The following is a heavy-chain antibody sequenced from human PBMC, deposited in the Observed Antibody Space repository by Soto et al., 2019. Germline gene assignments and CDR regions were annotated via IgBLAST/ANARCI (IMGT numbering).Heavy chain of an antibody. D-gene: IGHD3-10*01. CDR1: GFTFSSYG. J-gene: IGHJ6*03. Sequence: QVQLVESGGGVVQPGTSLRLSCAASGFTFSSYGLHWVRQAPGKGLEWVAVLSYDGSNEFYGDSVKGRFTISRDNSKNSLYLQMSSLRAEDTAVYYCAKWFGEPYDYYFYMDVWGKGTTVTVSS. V-gene: IGHV3-33*05. CDR2: LSYDGSNE. CDR3: AKWFGEPYDYYFYMDV.